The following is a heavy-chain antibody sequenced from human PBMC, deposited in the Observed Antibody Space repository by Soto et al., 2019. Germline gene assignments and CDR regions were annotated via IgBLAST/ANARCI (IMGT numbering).Heavy chain of an antibody. CDR3: TRGRDGYNPYYFPY. D-gene: IGHD5-12*01. Sequence: GSLLVSCPASGFTFGDYAINWVRQVPGKGLEWLGFIRNDIYDETTEYAASVKGRIIISRDDSKSMAYLQMDSLKTEDTGVYYCTRGRDGYNPYYFPYWGQGALVTVSS. J-gene: IGHJ4*02. V-gene: IGHV3-49*04. CDR2: IRNDIYDETT. CDR1: GFTFGDYA.